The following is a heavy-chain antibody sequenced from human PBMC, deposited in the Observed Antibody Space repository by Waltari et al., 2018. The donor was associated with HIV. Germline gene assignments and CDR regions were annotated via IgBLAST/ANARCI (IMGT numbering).Heavy chain of an antibody. J-gene: IGHJ3*02. D-gene: IGHD2-2*01. V-gene: IGHV3-33*01. Sequence: QVQLVESGGGVVQPGRSLRLSCAASRMTLSRYDMHWVRQAPGKGLEWVAVIWHDGSNQYYVDSVKGRFTISRDNSRNTLYLQMNSLRVEDTAVYYCARSTYQQLRNGFDIWGQGTMVAVSS. CDR2: IWHDGSNQ. CDR1: RMTLSRYD. CDR3: ARSTYQQLRNGFDI.